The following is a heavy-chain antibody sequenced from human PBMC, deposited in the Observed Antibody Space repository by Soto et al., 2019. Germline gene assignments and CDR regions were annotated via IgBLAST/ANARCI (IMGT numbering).Heavy chain of an antibody. CDR2: IYSGGNT. Sequence: SETLSLTCSVSGGSISSSNYYWGWIRQPPGKGLEWIGSIYSGGNTYYHPSLRGRVTVSLDTSKNQFSLKLSSVTAADTAVYYCARRLYYDSSGFEGGGMDVWGQGTTVTVS. CDR1: GGSISSSNYY. V-gene: IGHV4-39*01. J-gene: IGHJ6*02. CDR3: ARRLYYDSSGFEGGGMDV. D-gene: IGHD3-22*01.